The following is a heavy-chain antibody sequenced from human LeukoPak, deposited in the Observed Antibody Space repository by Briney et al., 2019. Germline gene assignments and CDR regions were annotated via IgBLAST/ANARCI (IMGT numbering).Heavy chain of an antibody. D-gene: IGHD3-10*01. CDR3: ARDPDTEELLDY. V-gene: IGHV4-59*12. Sequence: SETLSLTCTVSGGSISSYYWSWIRQPPGKGLEWIGYIYYSGSTNYNPSLKSRVTMSLDTSRNQFSLKLRSVTAADTAVYYCARDPDTEELLDYWGQGTLVTVSS. CDR2: IYYSGST. CDR1: GGSISSYY. J-gene: IGHJ4*02.